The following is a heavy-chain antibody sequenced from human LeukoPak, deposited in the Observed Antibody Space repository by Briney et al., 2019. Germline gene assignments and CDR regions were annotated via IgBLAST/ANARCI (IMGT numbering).Heavy chain of an antibody. J-gene: IGHJ4*02. CDR3: ATEQGYFDY. Sequence: ASVKVSCKASGYTFTGYYVHWVRQAPGQGLEWMGWINPNSGGTNYAQKFQGRVTMTRDTSISTAYMELSRLRSEDTAVYYCATEQGYFDYWGQGTLVTVSS. CDR2: INPNSGGT. CDR1: GYTFTGYY. V-gene: IGHV1-2*02.